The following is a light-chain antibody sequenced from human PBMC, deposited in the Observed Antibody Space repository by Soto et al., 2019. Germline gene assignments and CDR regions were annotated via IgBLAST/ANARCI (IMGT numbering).Light chain of an antibody. CDR1: QSVSSNS. CDR2: GTS. V-gene: IGKV3-20*01. J-gene: IGKJ1*01. CDR3: QQYGDSPPT. Sequence: EIVLTQSPGTLSLSPGESATLSCRASQSVSSNSLAWYRRNPGQPPSLLIYGTSTRATDIPRRFSGSGSGTDFTITITRLEPEDFAVYFCQQYGDSPPTFGQGTKGEVK.